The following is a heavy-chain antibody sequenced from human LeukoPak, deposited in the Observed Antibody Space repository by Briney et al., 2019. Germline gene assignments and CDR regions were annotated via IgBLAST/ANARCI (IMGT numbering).Heavy chain of an antibody. V-gene: IGHV4-34*01. CDR1: GGSFSGYY. CDR2: INHSGST. Sequence: SETLSLTCAVYGGSFSGYYWSWIRQPPGKGLEWIGEINHSGSTNYNPSLKSRVTISVDTSKNQFSLKLSPVTAADTAVYYCARDVYFDYWGQGTLVTVSS. J-gene: IGHJ4*02. CDR3: ARDVYFDY.